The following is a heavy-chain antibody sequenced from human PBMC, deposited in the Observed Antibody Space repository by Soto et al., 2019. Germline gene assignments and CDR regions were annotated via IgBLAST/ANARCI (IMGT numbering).Heavy chain of an antibody. Sequence: GASVKVSCKASGYTFTSYDMHWVRQAPGQRLEWMGWINPNNGNTKYAQKYQGRVTMTRDTSISTVYMEMSRLRSYVTAVYYCARDAKRFLEWLALRPHNWFDPWGQGTLVTVSS. V-gene: IGHV1-2*02. CDR3: ARDAKRFLEWLALRPHNWFDP. D-gene: IGHD3-3*01. CDR2: INPNNGNT. CDR1: GYTFTSYD. J-gene: IGHJ5*02.